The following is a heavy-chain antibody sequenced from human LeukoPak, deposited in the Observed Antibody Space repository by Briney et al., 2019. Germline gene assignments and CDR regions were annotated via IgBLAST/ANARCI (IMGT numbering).Heavy chain of an antibody. Sequence: SETLSLTCAVYGGSFSGYYWSWIRQPPGKGLEWIGEINHSGSTNYNPSLKSRVTISVDTSKNQFSLKLSSVTAADTAVYYCARASERDVEFDYWGQGTLVTVSS. J-gene: IGHJ4*02. CDR2: INHSGST. D-gene: IGHD3-10*01. CDR1: GGSFSGYY. CDR3: ARASERDVEFDY. V-gene: IGHV4-34*01.